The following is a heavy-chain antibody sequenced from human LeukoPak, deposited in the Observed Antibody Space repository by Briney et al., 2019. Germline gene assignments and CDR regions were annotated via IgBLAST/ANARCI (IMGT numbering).Heavy chain of an antibody. CDR1: GFTFSSYA. J-gene: IGHJ4*02. Sequence: PGGSLRPSCAASGFTFSSYAMHWVRQAPGKGLEWVATIKQDGSEKYYVDSVKGRFTISRDNAKNSLYLQMNSLRAEDTAVYYCARLIVGATDYWGQGTLVTVSS. V-gene: IGHV3-7*03. CDR3: ARLIVGATDY. CDR2: IKQDGSEK. D-gene: IGHD1-26*01.